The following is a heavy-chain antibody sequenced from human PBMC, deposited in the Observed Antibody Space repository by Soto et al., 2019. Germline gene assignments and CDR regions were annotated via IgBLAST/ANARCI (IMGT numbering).Heavy chain of an antibody. CDR2: INSDGSST. J-gene: IGHJ4*02. Sequence: GGSLRLSCAASGCTFSSYWMHWVRQAPGTGLVWVSNINSDGSSTTYADSVKGRFIISRDNAKDTLFLQMNTLRAEDTAVYYCARGDYYDSSGPDYWGQGTLVTVSS. CDR3: ARGDYYDSSGPDY. CDR1: GCTFSSYW. D-gene: IGHD3-22*01. V-gene: IGHV3-74*01.